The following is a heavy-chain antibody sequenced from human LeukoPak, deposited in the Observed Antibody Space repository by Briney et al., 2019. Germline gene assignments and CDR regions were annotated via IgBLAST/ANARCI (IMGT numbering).Heavy chain of an antibody. V-gene: IGHV1-46*01. D-gene: IGHD2-2*01. J-gene: IGHJ5*02. CDR2: INPSGGST. CDR1: GYTFTSYY. CDR3: ARDLLRYCSSTSCYPAWFDP. Sequence: ASVKVSCKASGYTFTSYYMHWVRQAPGQGLEWMGIINPSGGSTSYAQKFQGRVTMTRDTSTSTVYMELSSLRSEDTAVYYCARDLLRYCSSTSCYPAWFDPWGQGTLVTVSS.